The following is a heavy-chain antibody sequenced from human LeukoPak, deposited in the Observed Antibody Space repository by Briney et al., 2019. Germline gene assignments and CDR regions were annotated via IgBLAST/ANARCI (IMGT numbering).Heavy chain of an antibody. CDR3: ACLTAMVAPFDY. Sequence: ASVKVSCKASGGTFSSYAISWVRQAPGQGLEWMGRIIPILGIANYAQKFQGRVTITADKSTSTAYMELSSLRSEDTAVYYCACLTAMVAPFDYWGQGTLVTVSS. CDR1: GGTFSSYA. V-gene: IGHV1-69*04. J-gene: IGHJ4*02. CDR2: IIPILGIA. D-gene: IGHD5-18*01.